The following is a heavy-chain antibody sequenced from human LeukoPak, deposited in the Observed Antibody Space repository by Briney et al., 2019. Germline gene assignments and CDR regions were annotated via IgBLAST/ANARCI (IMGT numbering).Heavy chain of an antibody. V-gene: IGHV4-34*01. Sequence: KPSETLSLTCAVYGGSFSDYYWTWIRQSPGKGLEWIGEINHSGATDYNPSLKSRVTISVDTSKNQFSLEVRSVTAADTAVYYCARRVRGVIISFYYYNGMDVWGQGTTVTVSS. J-gene: IGHJ6*02. D-gene: IGHD3-10*01. CDR1: GGSFSDYY. CDR2: INHSGAT. CDR3: ARRVRGVIISFYYYNGMDV.